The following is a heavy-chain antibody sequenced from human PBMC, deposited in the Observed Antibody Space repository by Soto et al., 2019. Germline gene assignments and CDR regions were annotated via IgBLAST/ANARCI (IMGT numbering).Heavy chain of an antibody. V-gene: IGHV3-23*01. CDR2: ISGSGGST. Sequence: GGSLRLSCAASGFTFSSYAMSWVRQAPGKGLEWVSAISGSGGSTYYADSVKGRCTTSRSNSKNTLYLQMNSLRAKETAVYYCAKGEGYCSGGSCYANYYYYYMDVWGKGTTVTVSS. CDR1: GFTFSSYA. CDR3: AKGEGYCSGGSCYANYYYYYMDV. J-gene: IGHJ6*03. D-gene: IGHD2-15*01.